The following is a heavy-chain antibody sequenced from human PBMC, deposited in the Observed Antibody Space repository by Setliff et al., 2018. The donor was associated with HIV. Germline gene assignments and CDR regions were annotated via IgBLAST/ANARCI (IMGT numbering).Heavy chain of an antibody. CDR3: ARDIWAYGLMGS. J-gene: IGHJ5*02. Sequence: PSETLSLTCTVSGYPISSGYYWGWIRQPPGKGLEWIGSIYHSGSTFYNPSLRSRVTISIDTSMNQFSLRLTSVTAADTAVYYCARDIWAYGLMGSWGQGTLVTVSS. D-gene: IGHD4-17*01. V-gene: IGHV4-38-2*02. CDR1: GYPISSGYY. CDR2: IYHSGST.